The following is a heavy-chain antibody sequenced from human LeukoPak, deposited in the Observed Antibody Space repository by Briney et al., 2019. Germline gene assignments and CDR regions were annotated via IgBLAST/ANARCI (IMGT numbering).Heavy chain of an antibody. CDR1: GGSLSRGGYY. Sequence: SETLSLTCTVSGGSLSRGGYYWCWIRQPPGKGLEWAGYIYYSGSTYYNPSLKSRVTISVDTSKNQFSLKLSSVTAADTAVYYCAGYRGYDFWPNRFDYWGQGTLVTVSS. CDR3: AGYRGYDFWPNRFDY. J-gene: IGHJ4*02. D-gene: IGHD5-12*01. V-gene: IGHV4-31*03. CDR2: IYYSGST.